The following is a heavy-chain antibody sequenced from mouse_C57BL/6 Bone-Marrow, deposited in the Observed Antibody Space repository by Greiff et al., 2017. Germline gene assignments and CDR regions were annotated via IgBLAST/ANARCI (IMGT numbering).Heavy chain of an antibody. J-gene: IGHJ4*01. CDR1: GYTFTSYG. V-gene: IGHV1-81*01. CDR2: IYPRSGNT. CDR3: ERGLYGYDYYAMDY. Sequence: QVQLQQSGAELARPGASVKLSCKASGYTFTSYGISWVKQRTGQGLEWIGEIYPRSGNTYYNEKFKGKATLTADKSSSTAYMELRSLTSEDSAVYVCERGLYGYDYYAMDYWGQGTSVTVSS. D-gene: IGHD2-2*01.